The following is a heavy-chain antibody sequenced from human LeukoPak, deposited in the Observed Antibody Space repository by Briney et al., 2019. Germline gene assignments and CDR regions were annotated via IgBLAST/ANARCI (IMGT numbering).Heavy chain of an antibody. D-gene: IGHD2-15*01. Sequence: SETLSLTCAVSGGSFSGYYWSWVRQPPGKGLEWIGEINHSGSTNYNPSLKSRVTISVDTSKNQFSLKLSSVTAADTAVYYCARVSQSLGYCSGGSCRAKIFDYWGQGTLVTVSS. CDR3: ARVSQSLGYCSGGSCRAKIFDY. CDR1: GGSFSGYY. CDR2: INHSGST. J-gene: IGHJ4*02. V-gene: IGHV4-34*01.